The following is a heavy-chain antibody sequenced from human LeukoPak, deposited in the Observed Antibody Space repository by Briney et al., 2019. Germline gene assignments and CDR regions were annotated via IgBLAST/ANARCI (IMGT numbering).Heavy chain of an antibody. V-gene: IGHV1-18*01. CDR1: GYTFTSYG. J-gene: IGHJ4*02. CDR2: ISAYNGNT. Sequence: ASVKVSCKASGYTFTSYGISWVRQAPGQALEWMGWISAYNGNTNYAQKLQGRVTMTTDTSTSTAYMELRSLRSDDTAVYYCARGPLVRGVTLPDYWGQGTLVTVSS. CDR3: ARGPLVRGVTLPDY. D-gene: IGHD3-10*01.